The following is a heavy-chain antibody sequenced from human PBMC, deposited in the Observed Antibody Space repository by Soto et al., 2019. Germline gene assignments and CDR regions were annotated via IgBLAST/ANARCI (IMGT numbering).Heavy chain of an antibody. D-gene: IGHD2-15*01. CDR3: ARTKCSGGSCYSWSLDY. J-gene: IGHJ4*02. CDR2: RYYSEST. V-gene: IGHV4-31*03. Sequence: PSETLSLTCTVSDASITTGGYYWSWIRQLPGKGLEWIGHRYYSESTYYNPSLKSRVSISLDTSKNQFSLKLSFVTAADTAMYYCARTKCSGGSCYSWSLDYWGQGTPVTVSS. CDR1: DASITTGGYY.